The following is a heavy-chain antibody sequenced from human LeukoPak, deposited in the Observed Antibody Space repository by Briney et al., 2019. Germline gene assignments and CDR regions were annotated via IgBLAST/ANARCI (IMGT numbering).Heavy chain of an antibody. V-gene: IGHV3-30*02. Sequence: GGSLRLSCAASGFTFSSYGMHWVRQAPGKGLEWVAFIRYDGSNKYYADSVKGRFTISRDNSKNTLYLQMNSLRAEDTAVYYCAKGHQITYYDFWSGYYPLYYLDYWGQGTLVTVSS. CDR1: GFTFSSYG. J-gene: IGHJ4*02. D-gene: IGHD3-3*01. CDR3: AKGHQITYYDFWSGYYPLYYLDY. CDR2: IRYDGSNK.